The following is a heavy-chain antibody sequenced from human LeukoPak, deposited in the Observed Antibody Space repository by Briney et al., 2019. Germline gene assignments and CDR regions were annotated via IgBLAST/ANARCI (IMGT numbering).Heavy chain of an antibody. V-gene: IGHV4-39*01. CDR1: GGSISNSNYY. CDR2: LYYSGST. D-gene: IGHD3-22*01. Sequence: SETLSLTCTVSGGSISNSNYYWGWTRQPPGKGLEWIGSLYYSGSTYYNPSLKSRVTISVDTSKNQFSLKLSSVTAADTAVYYCARYYYGGSGRWFDPWGQGTLVSVSS. CDR3: ARYYYGGSGRWFDP. J-gene: IGHJ5*02.